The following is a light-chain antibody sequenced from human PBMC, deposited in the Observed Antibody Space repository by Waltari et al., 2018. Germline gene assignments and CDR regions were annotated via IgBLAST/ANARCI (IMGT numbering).Light chain of an antibody. CDR2: DAS. J-gene: IGKJ4*01. V-gene: IGKV3-15*01. CDR3: QQYKYWPPLT. CDR1: QSVSSD. Sequence: EIVMTQSPVTLSVSLGERATLSCRASQSVSSDLAWYPQKHGQAPRLLIYDASTRAAGLAARFSASGSGTEFTLTISSLQSEDFAVYYCQQYKYWPPLTFGGGTKVEIK.